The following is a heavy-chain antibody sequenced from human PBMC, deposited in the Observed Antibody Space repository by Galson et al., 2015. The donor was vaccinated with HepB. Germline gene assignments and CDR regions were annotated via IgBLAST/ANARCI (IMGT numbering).Heavy chain of an antibody. J-gene: IGHJ6*02. Sequence: SLRPSCEASGFTFSSYAMHWVRQAPGKGLDWVAVIWNDRSNKYYGDSVKGRFTISRDNFKNTLYLQMNSLRTEDTAVYYCARTPLRATTVIYYYGMDVWGQGTTVTVAS. CDR1: GFTFSSYA. V-gene: IGHV3-33*01. D-gene: IGHD4-17*01. CDR3: ARTPLRATTVIYYYGMDV. CDR2: IWNDRSNK.